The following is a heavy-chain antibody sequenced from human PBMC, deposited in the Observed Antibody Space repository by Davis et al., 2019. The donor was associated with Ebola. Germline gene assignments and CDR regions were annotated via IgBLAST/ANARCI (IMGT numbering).Heavy chain of an antibody. CDR1: GFTVSSNY. J-gene: IGHJ4*02. CDR3: ARARDIVVVVAATLDY. V-gene: IGHV3-53*05. Sequence: GESLKISCAASGFTVSSNYMSWVRQAPGKGLEWVSVIYSGGSTYYADSVKGRFTISRDNSKNTLYLQMNSLRAEDTAVYYCARARDIVVVVAATLDYWGQGTLVTVSS. CDR2: IYSGGST. D-gene: IGHD2-15*01.